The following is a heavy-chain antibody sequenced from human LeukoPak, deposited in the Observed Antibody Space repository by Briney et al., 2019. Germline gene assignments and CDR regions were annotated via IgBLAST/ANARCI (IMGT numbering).Heavy chain of an antibody. V-gene: IGHV3-21*01. CDR3: ARDRYPTTVTTD. J-gene: IGHJ4*02. CDR1: GFTFSSYS. Sequence: GGSLRLSCAASGFTFSSYSMNWVRRAPGKGLEWVSSISSCSSYIYYADSVKGRFTISRDNAKNSLYLQMNSLRAEDTAVYYCARDRYPTTVTTDWGQGTLVTVSS. D-gene: IGHD4-17*01. CDR2: ISSCSSYI.